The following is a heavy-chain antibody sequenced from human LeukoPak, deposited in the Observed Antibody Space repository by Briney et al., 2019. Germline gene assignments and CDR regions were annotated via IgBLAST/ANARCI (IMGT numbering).Heavy chain of an antibody. CDR3: AIRLLGGSGSESLDY. CDR1: GFTFSSYA. J-gene: IGHJ4*02. D-gene: IGHD3-10*01. V-gene: IGHV3-53*01. Sequence: GGSLRLPCAASGFTFSSYAMSWVRQAPGKGLEWVSVIYSGGSTYYADSVKGRFTISRDNSKNTLYLQMNSLRAEDTAVYYCAIRLLGGSGSESLDYWGQGTLVTVSS. CDR2: IYSGGST.